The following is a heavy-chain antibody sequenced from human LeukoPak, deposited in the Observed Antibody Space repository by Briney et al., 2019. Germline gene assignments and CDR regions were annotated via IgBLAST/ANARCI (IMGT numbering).Heavy chain of an antibody. V-gene: IGHV4-59*01. CDR1: GGSISSYY. CDR3: ARDSGAAGTDY. D-gene: IGHD6-13*01. J-gene: IGHJ4*02. CDR2: IYISGST. Sequence: SESLSLTCTVAGGSISSYYWSWIRQPPGKGLEWVGYIYISGSTNYNPSLKSRVTISVYTSKSQCSLKLSSVTAADTGVYYCARDSGAAGTDYWGQGTLVTVSS.